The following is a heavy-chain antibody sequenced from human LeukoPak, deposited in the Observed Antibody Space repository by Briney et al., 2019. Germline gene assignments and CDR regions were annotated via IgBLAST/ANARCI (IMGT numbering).Heavy chain of an antibody. CDR2: IWYDGGYK. V-gene: IGHV3-33*01. CDR3: ARNYYDSSGYQEATFNY. D-gene: IGHD3-22*01. CDR1: GFTFSNYG. Sequence: GGSLRLSCAASGFTFSNYGMHWVRQAPGKGLEGVAGIWYDGGYKYYADSVKGRFTISRDNSKNTLFLQMDSLRAEDTAVYYCARNYYDSSGYQEATFNYWGQGTLVTVSS. J-gene: IGHJ4*02.